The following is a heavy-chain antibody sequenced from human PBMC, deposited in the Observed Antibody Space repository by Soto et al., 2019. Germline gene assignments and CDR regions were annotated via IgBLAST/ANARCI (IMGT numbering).Heavy chain of an antibody. CDR2: VNIDGSGT. Sequence: EVQLVESGGGLVQPGGSLRLSCAVSGFTFSSYWMQWVRQAPGKGLVWVSRVNIDGSGTAYADSVKGRFTISRDNAKNTLYLQLNSLRAEDTAVYYCAMSPIYGGYVSYFDYWGQGTLVTVSS. V-gene: IGHV3-74*01. D-gene: IGHD5-12*01. J-gene: IGHJ4*02. CDR3: AMSPIYGGYVSYFDY. CDR1: GFTFSSYW.